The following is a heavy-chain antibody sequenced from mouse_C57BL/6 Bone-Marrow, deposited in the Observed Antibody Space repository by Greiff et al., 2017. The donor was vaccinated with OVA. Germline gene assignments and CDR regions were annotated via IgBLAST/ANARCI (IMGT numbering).Heavy chain of an antibody. Sequence: VKLMESGAELARPGASVKMSCKASGYTFTSYTMHWVKQRPGQGLEWIGYINPSSGYTKYNQKFKDKATLTADKSSSTAYMQLSSLTSEDSAVYYCARDGDGYPYAMDYWGQGTSVTVSS. CDR3: ARDGDGYPYAMDY. V-gene: IGHV1-4*01. CDR1: GYTFTSYT. CDR2: INPSSGYT. J-gene: IGHJ4*01. D-gene: IGHD2-3*01.